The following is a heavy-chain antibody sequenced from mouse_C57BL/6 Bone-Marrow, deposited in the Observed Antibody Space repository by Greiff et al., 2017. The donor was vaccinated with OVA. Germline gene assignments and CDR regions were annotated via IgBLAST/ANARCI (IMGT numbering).Heavy chain of an antibody. CDR2: ISYDGSN. D-gene: IGHD2-3*01. J-gene: IGHJ2*01. CDR3: ARGGWLLGPLDY. V-gene: IGHV3-6*01. CDR1: GYSITSGYY. Sequence: EVQLVESGPGLVKPSQSLSLTCSVTGYSITSGYYWNWIRQFPGNKLEWMGYISYDGSNNYNPSLKNRISITRDTSKNQFFLKLNSVTTEDTATYYCARGGWLLGPLDYWGQGTTLTVSS.